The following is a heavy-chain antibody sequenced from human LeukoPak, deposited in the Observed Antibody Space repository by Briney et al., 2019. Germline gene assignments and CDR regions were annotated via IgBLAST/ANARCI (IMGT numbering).Heavy chain of an antibody. V-gene: IGHV3-53*01. CDR2: IYSGGST. D-gene: IGHD5-24*01. CDR1: GFTVSSNY. CDR3: ARAEKATIFDY. J-gene: IGHJ4*02. Sequence: GGSLRLSCAASGFTVSSNYMSWVRQAPGKGLEWVSVIYSGGSTYYADSVKGRFTISRDNSKNTLYLQMNSLRAEDTAVCYCARAEKATIFDYWGQGTLVTVSS.